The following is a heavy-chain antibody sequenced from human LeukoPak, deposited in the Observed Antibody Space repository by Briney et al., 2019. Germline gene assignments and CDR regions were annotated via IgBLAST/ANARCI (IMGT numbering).Heavy chain of an antibody. J-gene: IGHJ3*02. CDR3: ARADAFDI. CDR2: ISGSGGST. CDR1: GFTFSSYS. Sequence: GGSLRLSCAASGFTFSSYSMNWVRQAPGRGLEWVSAISGSGGSTYYADSVKGRFTISRDNSKNTLYLQMNSLRAEDTAVYYCARADAFDIWGQGTMVTVSS. V-gene: IGHV3-23*01.